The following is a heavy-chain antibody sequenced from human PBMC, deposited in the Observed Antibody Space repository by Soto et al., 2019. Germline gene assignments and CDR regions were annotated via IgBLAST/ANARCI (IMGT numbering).Heavy chain of an antibody. D-gene: IGHD2-8*01. J-gene: IGHJ4*02. V-gene: IGHV3-7*01. Sequence: GGSLRLSCAASGFTFSSYWMSWVRQAPGKGLEWVANIKQDGSEKYYVDSVKGRLTVSRDNAKNSLYLQMNSLRAEDTAVYYCARDRPMMYAFDFDYWGQGTLVTVSS. CDR2: IKQDGSEK. CDR1: GFTFSSYW. CDR3: ARDRPMMYAFDFDY.